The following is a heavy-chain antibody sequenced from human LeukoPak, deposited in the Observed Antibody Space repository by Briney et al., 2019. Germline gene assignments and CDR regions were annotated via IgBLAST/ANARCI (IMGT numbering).Heavy chain of an antibody. CDR3: ARGRSRYCSSTSCLRWFDP. J-gene: IGHJ5*02. CDR2: INHSGST. CDR1: GASISGYY. Sequence: SETLSLTCTVSGASISGYYWSWIRQPPGKGLEWIGEINHSGSTNYNPSLKSRVTISVDTSKNQFSLKLSSVTAADTAVYYCARGRSRYCSSTSCLRWFDPWGQGTLVTVSS. V-gene: IGHV4-34*01. D-gene: IGHD2-2*01.